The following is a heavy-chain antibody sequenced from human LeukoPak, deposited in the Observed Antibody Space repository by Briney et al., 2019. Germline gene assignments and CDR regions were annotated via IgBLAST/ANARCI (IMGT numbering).Heavy chain of an antibody. CDR1: GVSISSYY. V-gene: IGHV4-59*01. D-gene: IGHD6-13*01. J-gene: IGHJ6*02. CDR2: IYYSGST. Sequence: PSETLSLTGTVSGVSISSYYWSWIRQPPGKGLEWIGYIYYSGSTNYNPSLKSRVTISVDTSKNQFSLKLSSVTAADTAVYYCAREGGHSSWYGYYYYGMDVWGQGTTVTVSS. CDR3: AREGGHSSWYGYYYYGMDV.